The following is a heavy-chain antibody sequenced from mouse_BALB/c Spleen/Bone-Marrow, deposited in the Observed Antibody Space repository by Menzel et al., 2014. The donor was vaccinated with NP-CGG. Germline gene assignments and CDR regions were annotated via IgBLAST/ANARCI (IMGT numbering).Heavy chain of an antibody. V-gene: IGHV7-3*02. CDR2: IRNKANGYTT. D-gene: IGHD4-1*01. CDR1: GFTFTDYY. CDR3: ARDMGGILFDS. J-gene: IGHJ2*01. Sequence: EVKLVESGGGLVQPGGSLRLSCATSGFTFTDYYMNWVRQPPGEALEWLAFIRNKANGYTTEYSASVKGRFTISRDNSQSILYLRMNTLRAEDSATYYYARDMGGILFDSWGQGTTLTVSS.